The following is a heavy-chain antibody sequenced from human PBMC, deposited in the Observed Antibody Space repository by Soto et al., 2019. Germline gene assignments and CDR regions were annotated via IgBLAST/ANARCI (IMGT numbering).Heavy chain of an antibody. CDR3: AKERDIVVVPAAIGYYYYGIDV. D-gene: IGHD2-2*02. CDR2: ISYDGSNK. J-gene: IGHJ6*02. Sequence: GGSLRLSCAASGFTFSSYGMHWVRQAPGKGLEWVAVISYDGSNKYYADSVKGRFTISRDNSKNTLYLQMNSLRAEDTAVYYCAKERDIVVVPAAIGYYYYGIDVWGHGTTVTVS. V-gene: IGHV3-30*18. CDR1: GFTFSSYG.